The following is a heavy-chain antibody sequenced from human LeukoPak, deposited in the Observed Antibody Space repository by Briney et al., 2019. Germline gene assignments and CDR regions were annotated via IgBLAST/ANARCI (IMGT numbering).Heavy chain of an antibody. CDR1: GGSFSGYY. CDR2: INHSGST. CDR3: ARVLRDGYTERFDY. Sequence: SETLSLTCAVYGGSFSGYYWSWIRQPPGKGLEWIGEINHSGSTNYNPSLKNRVTISVDTSQNQSSLKLSSVTAADTAVYYCARVLRDGYTERFDYWGPGTLVTVSS. J-gene: IGHJ4*02. D-gene: IGHD5-24*01. V-gene: IGHV4-34*01.